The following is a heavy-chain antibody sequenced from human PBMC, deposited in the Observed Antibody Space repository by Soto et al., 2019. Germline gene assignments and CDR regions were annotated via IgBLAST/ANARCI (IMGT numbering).Heavy chain of an antibody. D-gene: IGHD2-15*01. Sequence: SETLSLTCAFSRRSIPSGGYSWSWFRQPPGKGLEWIGYIYHSGSTYYNPSLKSRVTISVDRSKNQFSLKLSSVTAADTAVYYCGRRLTVVALDAFDIWGQGTMVT. CDR2: IYHSGST. CDR3: GRRLTVVALDAFDI. V-gene: IGHV4-30-2*01. CDR1: RRSIPSGGYS. J-gene: IGHJ3*02.